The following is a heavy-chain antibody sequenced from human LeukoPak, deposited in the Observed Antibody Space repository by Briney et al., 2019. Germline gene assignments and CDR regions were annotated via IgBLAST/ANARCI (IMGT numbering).Heavy chain of an antibody. D-gene: IGHD4-23*01. Sequence: GASVKVSCKASGGXXXXYAIXWXRXAPXXXXEWMGRIIPILGIANYAQKFQGRVTITADKSTSTAYMELSSLRSEDTAVYYCARVGSGNPPYWGQGTLVTVSS. J-gene: IGHJ4*02. CDR2: IIPILGIA. CDR1: GGXXXXYA. CDR3: ARVGSGNPPY. V-gene: IGHV1-69*04.